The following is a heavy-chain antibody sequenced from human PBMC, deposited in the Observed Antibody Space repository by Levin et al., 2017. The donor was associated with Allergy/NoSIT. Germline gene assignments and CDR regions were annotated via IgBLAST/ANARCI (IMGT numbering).Heavy chain of an antibody. J-gene: IGHJ4*02. CDR3: ARIREGNSSPPNSAIDY. CDR2: ISLNDEK. CDR1: GFSLNNARMG. V-gene: IGHV2-26*01. D-gene: IGHD6-6*01. Sequence: SGPTLVKPTETLTLTCTVSGFSLNNARMGVSWIRQPPGKALEWLADISLNDEKSYTTSLKSRLTISKDTSKSQVVLTMTNMDPVDTATYYCARIREGNSSPPNSAIDYWGQGTLVTVSS.